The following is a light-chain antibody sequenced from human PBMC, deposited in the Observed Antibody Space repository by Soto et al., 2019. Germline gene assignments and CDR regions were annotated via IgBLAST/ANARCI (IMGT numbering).Light chain of an antibody. J-gene: IGKJ1*01. CDR2: DAS. CDR3: XXXXXXXWT. V-gene: IGKV3D-20*02. CDR1: QSVSSSY. Sequence: EIVMTQSPATLSVSPGERVTLSCRASQSVSSSYLAWYQQKPGQAPRLLIYDASSRATGIPDRFSGSGSGTDFTLTISRLESEDFAVXXXXXXXXXXWTFGQGTKVDIK.